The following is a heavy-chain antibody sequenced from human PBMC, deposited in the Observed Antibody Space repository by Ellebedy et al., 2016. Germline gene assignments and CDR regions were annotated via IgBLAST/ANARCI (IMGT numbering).Heavy chain of an antibody. J-gene: IGHJ4*02. V-gene: IGHV3-72*01. CDR2: ITNKANSYTT. CDR1: GFTFSDFY. CDR3: TRVYYPRAGGIDY. Sequence: GGSLRLSCAASGFTFSDFYMDRVRQAPGKGLEWVGRITNKANSYTTTYAASVRGRFTISRDDSKNSLYLQMNSLKTEDTAVYYCTRVYYPRAGGIDYWGQGTLVTVSS. D-gene: IGHD3-22*01.